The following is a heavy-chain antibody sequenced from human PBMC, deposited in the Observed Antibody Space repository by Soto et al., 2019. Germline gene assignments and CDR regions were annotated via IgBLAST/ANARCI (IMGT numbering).Heavy chain of an antibody. CDR1: GGTFSSCA. CDR3: ARGNXFWSGYSLDYYYYYGMDV. Sequence: VASVKVSCKASGGTFSSCAISWVRQAPGQGLEWMGGIIPIFGTANYAQKFQGRVTITADESTSTAYMELSSLRSEDTAVYYCARGNXFWSGYSLDYYYYYGMDVWGQGTTVTVSS. CDR2: IIPIFGTA. D-gene: IGHD3-3*01. V-gene: IGHV1-69*13. J-gene: IGHJ6*02.